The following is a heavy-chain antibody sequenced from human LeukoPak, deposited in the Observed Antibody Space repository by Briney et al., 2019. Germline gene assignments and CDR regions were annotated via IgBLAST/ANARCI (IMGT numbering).Heavy chain of an antibody. CDR3: ALGGRYCSGGSCYPALLWDY. D-gene: IGHD2-15*01. CDR1: GYTFTSYG. V-gene: IGHV1-18*01. CDR2: ISAYNGNT. Sequence: ASVKVSCKASGYTFTSYGISWVRQAPGQGLEWMGWISAYNGNTNYAQKLQGRVTITTDESTSTAYMELSSLRSEDTAVYYCALGGRYCSGGSCYPALLWDYWGQGTLVTVSS. J-gene: IGHJ4*02.